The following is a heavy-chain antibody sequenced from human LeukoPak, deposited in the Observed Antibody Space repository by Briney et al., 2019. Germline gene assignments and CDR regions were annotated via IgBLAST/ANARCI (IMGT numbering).Heavy chain of an antibody. CDR2: IYYSGYT. CDR3: ARVLGVTTGHTFDI. J-gene: IGHJ3*02. Sequence: PSETLSLTCTVSGASINSGGFFWSWIRQHPGTGLEWIGHIYYSGYTYYNPSLTSRLAISLDTPKTQFSLRLSSVTAADTALYYCARVLGVTTGHTFDIWGQGIMVTVSS. CDR1: GASINSGGFF. D-gene: IGHD4-17*01. V-gene: IGHV4-31*03.